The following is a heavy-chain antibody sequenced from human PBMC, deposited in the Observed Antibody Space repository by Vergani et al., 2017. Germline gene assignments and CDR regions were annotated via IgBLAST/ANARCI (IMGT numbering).Heavy chain of an antibody. D-gene: IGHD2-2*01. J-gene: IGHJ3*02. CDR3: ARETCSSTSCLYLGVAFDI. CDR2: IYYSGST. Sequence: QVQLQESGPGLVKPSQTLSLTCTVSGGSISSGHYYWSWIRRPPGKGLEWIWHIYYSGSTYYKSSLKSRVTISVDTSNNHFSLKLSSVTAADTAVYYCARETCSSTSCLYLGVAFDIWGQGTMVTVSS. V-gene: IGHV4-30-4*01. CDR1: GGSISSGHYY.